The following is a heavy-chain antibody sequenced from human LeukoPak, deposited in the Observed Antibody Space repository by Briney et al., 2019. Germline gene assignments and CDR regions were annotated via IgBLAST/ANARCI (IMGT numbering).Heavy chain of an antibody. V-gene: IGHV4-59*01. CDR2: VHYSGTT. Sequence: SETLSLTCTVSDGSITNYDWSWVRQPPGKGLEFIGHVHYSGTTNYNPSLRSRVTISIDTSKQHFFLKLKSVTAADTAVYYCARVSGNYSPLYYYGMDVWGQGTTVTVSS. J-gene: IGHJ6*02. CDR1: DGSITNYD. CDR3: ARVSGNYSPLYYYGMDV. D-gene: IGHD3-22*01.